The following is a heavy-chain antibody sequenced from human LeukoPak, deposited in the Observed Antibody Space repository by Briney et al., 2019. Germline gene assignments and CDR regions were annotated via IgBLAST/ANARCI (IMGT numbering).Heavy chain of an antibody. V-gene: IGHV3-73*01. Sequence: GGSLRLSCEGSGLIFSDSAIHWVRQASGKGLEWVGRIRSKTKNYATAYGASLKGRLNISRDDSENTAYLQMSRLKTDDTAVYYCMGGTTEFWGQGTLVTVSS. J-gene: IGHJ4*02. CDR2: IRSKTKNYAT. CDR3: MGGTTEF. CDR1: GLIFSDSA. D-gene: IGHD1-1*01.